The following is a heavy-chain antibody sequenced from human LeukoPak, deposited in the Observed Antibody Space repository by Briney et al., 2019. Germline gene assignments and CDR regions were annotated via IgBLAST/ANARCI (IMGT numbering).Heavy chain of an antibody. Sequence: SETLSLICSVSGGSISSSSYYWGWLRQPPGEGLEWFGSINYSGSTFYNPSLKSRDTISVDTSKNKISLRLSAVTVADTAVFYCASRPHTPDCSSLYYFDYWGQGTLVIVSS. D-gene: IGHD6-13*01. CDR3: ASRPHTPDCSSLYYFDY. V-gene: IGHV4-39*01. CDR2: INYSGST. CDR1: GGSISSSSYY. J-gene: IGHJ4*02.